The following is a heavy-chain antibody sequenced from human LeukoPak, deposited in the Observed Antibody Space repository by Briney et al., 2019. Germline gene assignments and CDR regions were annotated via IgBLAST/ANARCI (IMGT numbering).Heavy chain of an antibody. V-gene: IGHV4-59*08. J-gene: IGHJ4*02. CDR2: IYYSGST. Sequence: SETLSLTCTVSPGSISSSYWSWIRQPPGKGLEWIGSIYYSGSTNYNPSLKSRVTISVDTSKNQFSLKLNSVTAADTVVYYCARQGPLTTAVTTRTNPFDYWGQGTLVTVSS. CDR1: PGSISSSY. D-gene: IGHD4-11*01. CDR3: ARQGPLTTAVTTRTNPFDY.